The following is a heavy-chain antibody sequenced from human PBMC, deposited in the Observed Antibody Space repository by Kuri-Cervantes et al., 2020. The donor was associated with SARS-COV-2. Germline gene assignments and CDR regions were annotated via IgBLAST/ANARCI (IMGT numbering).Heavy chain of an antibody. Sequence: SETLSLTCAVYGGSFSGYYWSWIRQPPGKGLEWIGEINHSGSTNYNPSLKSRVTISVDTSKNQFSLKLSSVTAADTAVYYCARGFEDCSSTSCYPGGFDPWGQGTLVTVYS. J-gene: IGHJ5*02. CDR1: GGSFSGYY. CDR2: INHSGST. CDR3: ARGFEDCSSTSCYPGGFDP. D-gene: IGHD2-2*01. V-gene: IGHV4-34*01.